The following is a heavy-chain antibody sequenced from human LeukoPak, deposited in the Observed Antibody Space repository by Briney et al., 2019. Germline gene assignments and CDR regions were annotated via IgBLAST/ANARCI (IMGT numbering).Heavy chain of an antibody. V-gene: IGHV4-4*07. J-gene: IGHJ4*02. D-gene: IGHD5-12*01. CDR2: ISTGGDI. CDR3: ARDDGYDSRFGY. Sequence: PSETLSLTCTVSGGSISTYYWTWIRQPAGKGLEWIGRISTGGDINYNPSLKSRATMSLDVSNNQFSLNLRSVTAADTAVYYCARDDGYDSRFGYWGQGALVTVSS. CDR1: GGSISTYY.